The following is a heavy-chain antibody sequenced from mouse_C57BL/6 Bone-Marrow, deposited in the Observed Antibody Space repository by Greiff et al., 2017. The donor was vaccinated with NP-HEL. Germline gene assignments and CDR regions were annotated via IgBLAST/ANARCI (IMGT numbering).Heavy chain of an antibody. V-gene: IGHV5-17*01. J-gene: IGHJ3*01. D-gene: IGHD2-2*01. CDR2: ISSGSSTI. CDR1: GFTFSDYG. CDR3: ARYGYDEAWFAY. Sequence: EVQRVESGGGLVKPGGSLKLSCAASGFTFSDYGMHWVRQAPEKGLEWVAYISSGSSTIYYADTVKGRFTISRDNAKNTLFLQMTSLRSEDTAMYYCARYGYDEAWFAYWGQGTLVTVSA.